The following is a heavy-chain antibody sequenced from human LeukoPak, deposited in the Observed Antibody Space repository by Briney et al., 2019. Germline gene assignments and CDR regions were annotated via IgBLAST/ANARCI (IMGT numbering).Heavy chain of an antibody. CDR2: INPNSGGT. Sequence: AASVKVSCKASGYTFTGYYMHWVRQAPGQGLEWMGWINPNSGGTNYAQKFQGRVTMTRDTSISTAYMELSRLRSDATAVYYCARGLRYFDWLTWYNWFDPWGQGTLVTVSS. CDR1: GYTFTGYY. V-gene: IGHV1-2*02. J-gene: IGHJ5*02. D-gene: IGHD3-9*01. CDR3: ARGLRYFDWLTWYNWFDP.